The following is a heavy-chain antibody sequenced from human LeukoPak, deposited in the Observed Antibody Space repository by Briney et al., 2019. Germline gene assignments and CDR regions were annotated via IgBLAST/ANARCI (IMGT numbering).Heavy chain of an antibody. D-gene: IGHD3-22*01. CDR2: IYYRGST. V-gene: IGHV4-39*07. Sequence: SETLSLTCTVSGGSISSSSYYWGWLRQPPGKGLEWIGSIYYRGSTYYNPSLKSRVTISVDTSKNQFSLRLSSVTAADTAVYYCARVGVYDSSRRQFDYWGQGTLVTVSS. CDR1: GGSISSSSYY. CDR3: ARVGVYDSSRRQFDY. J-gene: IGHJ4*02.